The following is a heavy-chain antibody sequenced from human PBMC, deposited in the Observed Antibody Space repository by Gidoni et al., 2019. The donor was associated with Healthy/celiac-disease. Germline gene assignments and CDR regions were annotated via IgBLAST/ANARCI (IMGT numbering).Heavy chain of an antibody. J-gene: IGHJ4*02. CDR1: GVPFDVYG. CDR3: ARDVRLYDSSGYYYAYFDY. V-gene: IGHV3-20*01. Sequence: EVQLVESGGGVVRPGGSLRLSCAASGVPFDVYGRRWVRQAPGKGLEWVSGINWNGGSTGYADAGKGRFTISRDNAKNSLYLQMNSLRAEDTALYHCARDVRLYDSSGYYYAYFDYWGQGTLVTVSS. CDR2: INWNGGST. D-gene: IGHD3-22*01.